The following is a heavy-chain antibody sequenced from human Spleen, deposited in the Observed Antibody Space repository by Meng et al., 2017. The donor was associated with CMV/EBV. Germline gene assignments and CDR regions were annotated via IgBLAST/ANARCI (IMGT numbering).Heavy chain of an antibody. Sequence: SQTLSLTCAISGDSVSSVSAAWIWIRQSPSRGLEWLASTYYRSRLYFDYALSVKSRITITVDTSKNQFTLQVNSVTPEDSGVYYCARDRERWNYYYYNGMAVWGQGTTVTVSS. V-gene: IGHV6-1*01. D-gene: IGHD4-23*01. CDR2: TYYRSRLYF. CDR1: GDSVSSVSAA. J-gene: IGHJ6*02. CDR3: ARDRERWNYYYYNGMAV.